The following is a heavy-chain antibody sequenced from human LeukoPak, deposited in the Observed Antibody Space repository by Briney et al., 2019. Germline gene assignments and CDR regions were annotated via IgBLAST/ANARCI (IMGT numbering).Heavy chain of an antibody. D-gene: IGHD3-22*01. CDR3: ARGRDSSGYGSDY. V-gene: IGHV1-69*13. Sequence: ASVKVSCKASGGTFISYAISWVRQAPGQGLEWMGGIIPIFGTANYAQKFQGRVTITADESTSTAYMELSSLRSEDTAVYYCARGRDSSGYGSDYWGQGTLVTVSS. CDR1: GGTFISYA. CDR2: IIPIFGTA. J-gene: IGHJ4*02.